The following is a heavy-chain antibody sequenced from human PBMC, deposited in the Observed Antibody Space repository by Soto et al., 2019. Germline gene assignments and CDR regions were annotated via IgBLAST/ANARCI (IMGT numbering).Heavy chain of an antibody. CDR1: GYTFTNYD. Sequence: GASVKVSCKASGYTFTNYDINWVRQATGQDFEWMGWMNPNNGNTAYAQKFQGRVTMTRDTSKSTAFMELSSLTSEDTAVYYCARGPRNWGVDYWGQGTLVTVSS. CDR3: ARGPRNWGVDY. D-gene: IGHD7-27*01. CDR2: MNPNNGNT. V-gene: IGHV1-8*02. J-gene: IGHJ4*02.